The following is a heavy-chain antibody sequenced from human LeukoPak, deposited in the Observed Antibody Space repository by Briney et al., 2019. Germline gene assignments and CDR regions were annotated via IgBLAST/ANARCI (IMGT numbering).Heavy chain of an antibody. Sequence: PGGSLRLSCAAFGFTFSSYAMSWVRQAPGKGLEWVSAISGSGGSTYYADSVKGRFTISRDNSKNTLNLQMNSLRAEDTAVYYCARQTTGTFDYWGQGTLVTVSS. J-gene: IGHJ4*02. CDR1: GFTFSSYA. V-gene: IGHV3-23*01. CDR3: ARQTTGTFDY. D-gene: IGHD1-1*01. CDR2: ISGSGGST.